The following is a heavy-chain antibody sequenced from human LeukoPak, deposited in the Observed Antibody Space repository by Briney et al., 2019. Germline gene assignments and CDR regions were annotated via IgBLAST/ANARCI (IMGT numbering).Heavy chain of an antibody. J-gene: IGHJ4*02. CDR3: AKDRSITTMVRGVISH. D-gene: IGHD3-10*01. Sequence: GGSLRLSCAASGFTFSSYSMNWVRQAPGKGLEWVAVISYDGSNKYYADSVKGRFTISRDNSKNTLYLQMNSLRAEDTAVYYCAKDRSITTMVRGVISHWGQGTLVTVSS. CDR2: ISYDGSNK. CDR1: GFTFSSYS. V-gene: IGHV3-30*18.